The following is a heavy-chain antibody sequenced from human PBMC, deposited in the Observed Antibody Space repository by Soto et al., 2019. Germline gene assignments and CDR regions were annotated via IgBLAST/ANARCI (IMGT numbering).Heavy chain of an antibody. D-gene: IGHD1-20*01. CDR2: ISYDGGNQ. J-gene: IGHJ4*02. CDR1: GFTFSSYP. CDR3: ARGPITQTSFIDH. Sequence: GGSLRLSCEASGFTFSSYPMHWVRQAPGKGLEWVTVISYDGGNQYYADSVKGRFTIPRDNSKDTLYLQMHSLRSDDTAVYFCARGPITQTSFIDHWGQGTLVTVPQ. V-gene: IGHV3-30-3*01.